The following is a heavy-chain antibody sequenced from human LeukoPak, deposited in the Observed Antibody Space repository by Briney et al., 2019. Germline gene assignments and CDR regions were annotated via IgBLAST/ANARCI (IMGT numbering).Heavy chain of an antibody. Sequence: GGSLRLSCAASGFTFSSYSMNWVRQAPGKGLEWVSSISSSSSYTYYADSVKGRFTISRDNAKNSLYLQMNSLRAEDTAVYYCAIQLIAAAGRGGAFDIWGQGTMVTVSS. V-gene: IGHV3-21*01. J-gene: IGHJ3*02. CDR3: AIQLIAAAGRGGAFDI. CDR1: GFTFSSYS. D-gene: IGHD6-13*01. CDR2: ISSSSSYT.